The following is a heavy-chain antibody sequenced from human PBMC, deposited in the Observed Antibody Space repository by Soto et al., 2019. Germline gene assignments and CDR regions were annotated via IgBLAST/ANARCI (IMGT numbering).Heavy chain of an antibody. Sequence: EVQLLESGGGLVQPGGSLRLSCAASGFTFSGYAMNWVRQAPGKGLEWVSTIRGSGGRTYYEDSVKGRFTISRDNSRNTLYLQMNSPRAEDTAIYYCAKDIGGGGDCFDYWGQGTLVTVSS. CDR1: GFTFSGYA. J-gene: IGHJ4*02. CDR2: IRGSGGRT. V-gene: IGHV3-23*01. D-gene: IGHD2-21*01. CDR3: AKDIGGGGDCFDY.